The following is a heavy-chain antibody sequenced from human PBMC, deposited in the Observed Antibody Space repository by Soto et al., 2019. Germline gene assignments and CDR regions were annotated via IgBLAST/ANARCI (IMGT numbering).Heavy chain of an antibody. D-gene: IGHD1-26*01. J-gene: IGHJ6*02. Sequence: EVQLSESGGGLVQPGRSLRLSCAASGFTFSTSAMSWVRQAPGKGLEWVAGISGSGGRTYYADSMKGRVTIYRDNSNKTVHMQVKSLRVDDSGVYFCAKDGIVGTTTDYYYGMAAWGQGTTVTVSS. V-gene: IGHV3-23*01. CDR2: ISGSGGRT. CDR1: GFTFSTSA. CDR3: AKDGIVGTTTDYYYGMAA.